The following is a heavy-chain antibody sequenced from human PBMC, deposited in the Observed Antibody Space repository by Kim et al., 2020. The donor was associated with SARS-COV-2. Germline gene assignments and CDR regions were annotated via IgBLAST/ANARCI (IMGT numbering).Heavy chain of an antibody. CDR1: GYTFTGYY. J-gene: IGHJ6*02. CDR2: INPNCGGT. Sequence: ASVKVSCKASGYTFTGYYMHWVRQAPGQGLEWMGWINPNCGGTNYAQKFQGRVTMTRDTSISTAYMELSRLRSDDTAVYYCASFFYGSGCYYNEGNYYYYYGMDVWGQGTTVTVSS. CDR3: ASFFYGSGCYYNEGNYYYYYGMDV. V-gene: IGHV1-2*02. D-gene: IGHD3-10*01.